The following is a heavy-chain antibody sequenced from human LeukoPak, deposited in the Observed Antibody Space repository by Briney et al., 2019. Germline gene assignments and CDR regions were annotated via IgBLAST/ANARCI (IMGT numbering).Heavy chain of an antibody. J-gene: IGHJ6*03. CDR1: GFTFSSYW. D-gene: IGHD3-10*01. Sequence: PGGSLRLSCAASGFTFSSYWMSWVRQAPGKGLEWVANIKQDGSEKYYVDSVKGRFTISRDNAKNSLYLQMNSLRAEDTAFYYCARGAGSGYYFYMDVWGKGTTVTVSS. V-gene: IGHV3-7*03. CDR2: IKQDGSEK. CDR3: ARGAGSGYYFYMDV.